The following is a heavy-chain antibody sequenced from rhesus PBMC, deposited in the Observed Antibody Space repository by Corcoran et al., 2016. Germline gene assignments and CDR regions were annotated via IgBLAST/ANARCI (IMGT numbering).Heavy chain of an antibody. V-gene: IGHV4-127*01. Sequence: QVQLQESGPGLVKPSETLSLTCAVSGYSISSGYGWSWIRQSPGKGLEWIGYIGGSIGRTTYNPALKGRVTISKDTSKNRFSLRLSSVPGADTAVDYCARGAAAGTGSDYWGQGVLVTVSS. D-gene: IGHD6-25*01. CDR2: IGGSIGRT. J-gene: IGHJ4*01. CDR1: GYSISSGYG. CDR3: ARGAAAGTGSDY.